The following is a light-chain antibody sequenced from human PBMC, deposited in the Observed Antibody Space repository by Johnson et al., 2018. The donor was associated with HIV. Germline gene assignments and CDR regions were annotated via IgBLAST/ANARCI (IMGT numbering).Light chain of an antibody. CDR1: SSNIGRNY. V-gene: IGLV1-51*01. J-gene: IGLJ1*01. CDR3: GTWDSSLSAAGV. Sequence: HSVLTQPPSVSAAPGQKVTISCSGSSSNIGRNYVSWYQQLPGTAPKLLIYDNNKRPSGIPDRFSGSKSGTSATLGITGLQTGDEADYYCGTWDSSLSAAGVFGTGTKVTVL. CDR2: DNN.